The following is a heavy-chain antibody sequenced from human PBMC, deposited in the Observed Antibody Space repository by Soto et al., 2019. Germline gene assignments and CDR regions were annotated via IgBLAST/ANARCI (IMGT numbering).Heavy chain of an antibody. D-gene: IGHD3-22*01. CDR3: ASPPYYYDSSGYLLGRDY. V-gene: IGHV4-34*01. J-gene: IGHJ4*02. CDR1: GGSFSGYY. Sequence: QVQLQQWGAGLLKPSETLSLTCAVYGGSFSGYYWSWIRQPPGKGLEWIGEINHSGSTNYNPSLKSRVTISVDTSKNQFSLKLSSVTAADTAVYYCASPPYYYDSSGYLLGRDYWGQGTLVTVSS. CDR2: INHSGST.